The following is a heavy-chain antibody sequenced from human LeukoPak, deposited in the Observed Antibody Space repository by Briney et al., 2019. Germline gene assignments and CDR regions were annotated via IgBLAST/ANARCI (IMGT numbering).Heavy chain of an antibody. V-gene: IGHV3-7*01. CDR2: IKQDGSEK. Sequence: PGGSLRLSCAASGFTFSSYWMSWVRQAPGKGLEWVANIKQDGSEKYYVDSVKGRVTISRDNAKNSLYLQMNSLRAEDTAVYYCARLKSYYDSSGYIVGIDYWGQGTLVTVSS. D-gene: IGHD3-22*01. CDR3: ARLKSYYDSSGYIVGIDY. CDR1: GFTFSSYW. J-gene: IGHJ4*02.